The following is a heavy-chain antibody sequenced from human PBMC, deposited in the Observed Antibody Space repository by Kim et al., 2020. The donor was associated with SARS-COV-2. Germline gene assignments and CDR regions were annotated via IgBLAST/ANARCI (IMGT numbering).Heavy chain of an antibody. CDR3: TRGSISTTIMVYDY. D-gene: IGHD2-2*01. J-gene: IGHJ4*01. V-gene: IGHV1-69*01. Sequence: YAKKFQGRVTITADESTSTAYMELTSLSSEDMAVYYCTRGSISTTIMVYDYWGHGTLVTVSS.